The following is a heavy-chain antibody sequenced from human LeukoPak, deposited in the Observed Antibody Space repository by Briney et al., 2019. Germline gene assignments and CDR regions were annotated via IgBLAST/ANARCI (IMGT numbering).Heavy chain of an antibody. D-gene: IGHD3-10*01. CDR2: IRYDGSNK. Sequence: GRSLRLSCAASGFTFSRFGMHWVRQAPGKGLEWVAFIRYDGSNKYYADSVKGRFTISRDNSKNTLYLQMNSLRAEDTAVYYCAKATMVRGAHDYWGQGTLVTVSS. CDR1: GFTFSRFG. V-gene: IGHV3-30*02. J-gene: IGHJ4*02. CDR3: AKATMVRGAHDY.